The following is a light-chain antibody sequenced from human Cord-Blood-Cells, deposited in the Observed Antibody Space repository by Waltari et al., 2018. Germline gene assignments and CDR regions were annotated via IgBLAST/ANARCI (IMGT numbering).Light chain of an antibody. CDR2: DVS. CDR1: QSLLPSDGKPY. CDR3: MQCIHLRT. V-gene: IGKV2-29*02. Sequence: DIVMTQTTLSLSVTPGQLASISCKSSQSLLPSDGKPYLYWYLQKPGQSPQLLIYDVSSRFSGLPDRFSGSGSATDFTLKISRVEAEYFGVYYCMQCIHLRTFGQGTKVEIK. J-gene: IGKJ1*01.